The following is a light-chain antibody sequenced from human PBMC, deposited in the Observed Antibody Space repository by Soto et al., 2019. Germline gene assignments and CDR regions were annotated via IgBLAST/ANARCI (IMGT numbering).Light chain of an antibody. CDR1: QSIVSN. V-gene: IGKV3-15*01. J-gene: IGKJ1*01. CDR2: GAS. CDR3: QKYNNWPWK. Sequence: EIVMTQSPGTLSVSPGEIATLSCRASQSIVSNLAWYQQRPGQVPRLLIYGASTRATGIAARFSGSGSGTAFTLTISSLQSEDFAVYYCQKYNNWPWKFGQGTKVDIK.